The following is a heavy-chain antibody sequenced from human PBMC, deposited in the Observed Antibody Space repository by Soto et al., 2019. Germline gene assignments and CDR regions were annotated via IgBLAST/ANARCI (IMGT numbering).Heavy chain of an antibody. J-gene: IGHJ6*01. D-gene: IGHD6-13*01. CDR1: GFTFSAYA. Sequence: PGGSLRLSCTASGFTFSAYAMSWVRQAPGKGLEWVSGILGGGDGTDYADSVKGRFTVSRDNSKNTLYLQINSLRAEDTAVYYCARPLEQHQLGFGMDVWGQGSPVTVSS. CDR3: ARPLEQHQLGFGMDV. V-gene: IGHV3-23*01. CDR2: ILGGGDGT.